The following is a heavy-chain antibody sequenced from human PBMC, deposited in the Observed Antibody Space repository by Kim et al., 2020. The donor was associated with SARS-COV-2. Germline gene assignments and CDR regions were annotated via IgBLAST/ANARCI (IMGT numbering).Heavy chain of an antibody. J-gene: IGHJ3*02. CDR1: GGSISSSSYY. CDR3: ARRVTMVRGVIIRHAFDI. D-gene: IGHD3-10*01. V-gene: IGHV4-39*01. CDR2: IYYSGST. Sequence: SETLSLTCTVSGGSISSSSYYWGWIRQPPGKGLEWIGSIYYSGSTYYNPSLKSRVTISVDTSKNQFSLKLSSVTAADTAVYYCARRVTMVRGVIIRHAFDIWGQGTMVTVSS.